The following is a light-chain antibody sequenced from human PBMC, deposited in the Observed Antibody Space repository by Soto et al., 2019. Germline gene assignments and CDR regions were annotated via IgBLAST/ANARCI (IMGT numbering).Light chain of an antibody. J-gene: IGKJ1*01. CDR1: QSISSW. CDR3: QQYTSYPWT. CDR2: KAS. Sequence: DIQMTQSPSTLSASVGDKVTITCRASQSISSWLAWYQQKPGKAPKLLIYKASSLESGVPSRFSGSGSGTEFTLTISSLQPDYFATYYCQQYTSYPWTFGQGTKVEIK. V-gene: IGKV1-5*03.